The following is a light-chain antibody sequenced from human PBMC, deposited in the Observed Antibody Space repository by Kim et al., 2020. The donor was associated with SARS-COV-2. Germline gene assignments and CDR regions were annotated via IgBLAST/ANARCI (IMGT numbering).Light chain of an antibody. CDR1: QSISNY. Sequence: QSPSSLSASVGDRVTIACRASQSISNYLNWYQQKPGKAPNLLIYAASSLQGGVPSRFSGSGSGTDFTLTISSLQPEDFATYYCQQSHTAPSLTFGGGTKV. CDR3: QQSHTAPSLT. CDR2: AAS. V-gene: IGKV1-39*01. J-gene: IGKJ4*01.